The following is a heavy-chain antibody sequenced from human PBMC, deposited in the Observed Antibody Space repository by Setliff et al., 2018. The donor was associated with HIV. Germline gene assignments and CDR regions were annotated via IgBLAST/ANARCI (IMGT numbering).Heavy chain of an antibody. V-gene: IGHV4-59*04. CDR3: ARSALWFGEADWYFDL. CDR2: IYKGGTT. J-gene: IGHJ2*01. D-gene: IGHD3-10*01. CDR1: GGSISNYY. Sequence: SETLSLTCIVSGGSISNYYWSWIRQPPGKGLEWIGWIGYIYKGGTTYYNPSLKSRVTMSADTSKNQFSLKLRSVTAVDTAVYYCARSALWFGEADWYFDLWGRGTLVTVSS.